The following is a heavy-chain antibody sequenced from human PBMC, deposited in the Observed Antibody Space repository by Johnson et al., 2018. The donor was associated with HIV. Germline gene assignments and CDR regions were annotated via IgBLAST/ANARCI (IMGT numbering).Heavy chain of an antibody. CDR3: AKDHDDGGYYNFWSGYNPEDGAFDS. CDR1: GFTFSSHS. J-gene: IGHJ3*02. V-gene: IGHV3-30*18. D-gene: IGHD3-3*01. Sequence: QVQLVESGGGLVQPGGSLRLSCAASGFTFSSHSMNWVRQAPGKGLEWVAVISYDGSNKYYADSVKGRFTISRDNSKNTLYLQMNSLRAEYTSVYYCAKDHDDGGYYNFWSGYNPEDGAFDSWGQGTMVTVSS. CDR2: ISYDGSNK.